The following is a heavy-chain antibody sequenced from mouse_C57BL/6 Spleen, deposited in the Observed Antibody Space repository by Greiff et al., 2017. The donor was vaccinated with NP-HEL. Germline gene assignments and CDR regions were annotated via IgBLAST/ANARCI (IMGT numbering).Heavy chain of an antibody. CDR3: ARSGYYRNYEAWFAY. V-gene: IGHV1-64*01. CDR1: GYTFTSYW. D-gene: IGHD2-5*01. J-gene: IGHJ3*01. CDR2: IHPNSGST. Sequence: VQLQQSGAELVKPGASVKLSCKASGYTFTSYWMHWVKQRPGQGLEWIGMIHPNSGSTNYNEKFKSKATLTVDKSSSTAYLQLSSLTSEDSAVYYCARSGYYRNYEAWFAYWGQGTLVTVSA.